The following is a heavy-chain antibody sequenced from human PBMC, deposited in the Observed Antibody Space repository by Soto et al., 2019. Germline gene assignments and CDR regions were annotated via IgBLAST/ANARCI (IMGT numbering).Heavy chain of an antibody. J-gene: IGHJ3*02. CDR3: ARDLGSLTGTGDAFDI. Sequence: PSETLSLTCTVSGGSISSGDYYWGWIRHPPGKGLEWIGYIYYSGSTYYNPSLKSRVTISVDTSKNQFSLKLSSVTAADTAVYYCARDLGSLTGTGDAFDIWGQGTMVTVSS. CDR1: GGSISSGDYY. D-gene: IGHD1-20*01. V-gene: IGHV4-30-4*01. CDR2: IYYSGST.